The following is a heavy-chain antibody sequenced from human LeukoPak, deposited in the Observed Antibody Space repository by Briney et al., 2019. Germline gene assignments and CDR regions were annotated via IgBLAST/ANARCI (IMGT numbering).Heavy chain of an antibody. Sequence: ASVKVSCKASGDTFTSYYMHWVRQAPGQGLEWMGIINPSGGSTSYAQKFQGRVTMTRDTSTSTVYMELSSLRSEDTAVYYCARDLIPGYCRSTSCYTNFDYWGQGTLVTVSS. D-gene: IGHD2-2*02. V-gene: IGHV1-46*01. CDR2: INPSGGST. CDR1: GDTFTSYY. J-gene: IGHJ4*02. CDR3: ARDLIPGYCRSTSCYTNFDY.